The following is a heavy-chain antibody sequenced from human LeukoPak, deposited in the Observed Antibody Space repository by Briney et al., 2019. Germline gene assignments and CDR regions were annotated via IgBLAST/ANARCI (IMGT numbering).Heavy chain of an antibody. CDR1: GGSFSGYY. J-gene: IGHJ4*02. Sequence: SETLSLTCAVYGGSFSGYYWTWIRQPPGKGLEWIGEINHSGGTNYNPSLKSRVTISVDTSKNQFSLELRSVTAADTAVYYCARGHPLLDYCGQGTLVTVSS. D-gene: IGHD2-21*02. V-gene: IGHV4-34*01. CDR2: INHSGGT. CDR3: ARGHPLLDY.